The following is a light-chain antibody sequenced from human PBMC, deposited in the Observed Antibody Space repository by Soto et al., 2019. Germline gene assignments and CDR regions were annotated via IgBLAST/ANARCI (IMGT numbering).Light chain of an antibody. CDR2: AAS. J-gene: IGKJ5*01. CDR1: QSISSY. V-gene: IGKV1-39*01. CDR3: QQSYSTPH. Sequence: DNQMTQSPSSLSASVRDKVTNTCRASQSISSYLNWYQQKPGKAPKLLIYAASSLQSGVPSRFSGSGSGTDFTLTISSLQPEDFATYYCQQSYSTPHFGQGTRLEIK.